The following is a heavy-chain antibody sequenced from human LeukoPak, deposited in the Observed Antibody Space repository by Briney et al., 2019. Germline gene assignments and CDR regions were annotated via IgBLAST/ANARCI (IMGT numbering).Heavy chain of an antibody. Sequence: SETLSLTCTVSGYSISTGYYWGWIRRSPEKGLEWIGSIFHSGTTYYNPSLKSRVTLSVDTSKNQFSLRLSSVTAADTAVYFCAKSIASAGTNSCYYMDVWGKGTTVTVFS. CDR2: IFHSGTT. D-gene: IGHD6-13*01. CDR3: AKSIASAGTNSCYYMDV. V-gene: IGHV4-38-2*02. CDR1: GYSISTGYY. J-gene: IGHJ6*03.